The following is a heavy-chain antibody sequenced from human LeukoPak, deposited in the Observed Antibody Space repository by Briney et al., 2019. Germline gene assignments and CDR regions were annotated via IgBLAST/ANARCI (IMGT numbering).Heavy chain of an antibody. CDR2: ISSSSSHI. CDR3: ARKARNDFYFDY. J-gene: IGHJ4*02. CDR1: GLTFSSYS. D-gene: IGHD1-1*01. Sequence: GGSLTLSCAVSGLTFSSYSMNWVRHAPGKGLEWVSSISSSSSHIYYTDSVKGRFNISRDNAKNSLYLQMNSLRGEDRAVYYCARKARNDFYFDYWGQGTLVTLSS. V-gene: IGHV3-21*01.